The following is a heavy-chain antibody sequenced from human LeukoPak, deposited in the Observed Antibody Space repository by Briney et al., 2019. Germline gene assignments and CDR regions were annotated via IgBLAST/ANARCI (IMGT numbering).Heavy chain of an antibody. Sequence: SETLSLTCAVYGGSLSGYYWSWIRQPPGKGLEWIGEINHSGNTNYNPSPKSRDTISVDASKNLFSLKLSSVTAADTAVYYCARGHISVAGTRGGGMDVWGQGTTVTVSS. J-gene: IGHJ6*02. V-gene: IGHV4-34*01. D-gene: IGHD6-19*01. CDR2: INHSGNT. CDR3: ARGHISVAGTRGGGMDV. CDR1: GGSLSGYY.